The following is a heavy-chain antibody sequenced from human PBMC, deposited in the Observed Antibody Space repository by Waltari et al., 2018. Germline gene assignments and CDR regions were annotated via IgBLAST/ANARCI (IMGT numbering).Heavy chain of an antibody. J-gene: IGHJ5*02. CDR1: GYTFTGYY. CDR3: ARAMRLYGSGSDKYWFDP. CDR2: INPNSGGT. V-gene: IGHV1-2*06. D-gene: IGHD3-10*01. Sequence: QVQLVQSGAEVKKPGASVKVSCKASGYTFTGYYMHWVRQAPGQGLEWMGRINPNSGGTNKAQKFQGRVTMTRDTSISTAYMELSRLRSDDTAVYYCARAMRLYGSGSDKYWFDPWGQGTLVTVSS.